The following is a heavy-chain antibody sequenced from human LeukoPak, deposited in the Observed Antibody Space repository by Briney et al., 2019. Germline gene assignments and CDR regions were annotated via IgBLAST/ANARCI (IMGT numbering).Heavy chain of an antibody. Sequence: WIRQPPGKGLEWVSGISWNSGSIGYADSVKGRFTISRDNAKNSLYLQMNSLRAEDTALYYCAKDIQGWFGELFDYWGQGTLVTVSS. D-gene: IGHD3-10*01. CDR2: ISWNSGSI. CDR3: AKDIQGWFGELFDY. J-gene: IGHJ4*02. V-gene: IGHV3-9*01.